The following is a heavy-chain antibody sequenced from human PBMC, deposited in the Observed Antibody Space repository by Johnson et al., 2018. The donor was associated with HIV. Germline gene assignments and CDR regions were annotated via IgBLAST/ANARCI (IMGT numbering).Heavy chain of an antibody. CDR3: VRQFRSVGAPDAFDI. D-gene: IGHD1-26*01. CDR2: IKQDGSEK. CDR1: GFTFDDYG. Sequence: VQLVESGGGVVRPGGSLRLSCAASGFTFDDYGMSWVRQTPGKGLEWVANIKQDGSEKYYVDSVKGRFTISRDNAKNSLYLQMNSLRAEDTAVYYCVRQFRSVGAPDAFDIWGQGTMVTVSS. J-gene: IGHJ3*02. V-gene: IGHV3-7*01.